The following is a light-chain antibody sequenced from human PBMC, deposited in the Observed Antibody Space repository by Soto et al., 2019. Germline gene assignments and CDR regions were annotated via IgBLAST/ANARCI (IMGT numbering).Light chain of an antibody. CDR1: QSVSSSY. CDR3: QQYGSSPWT. V-gene: IGKV3-20*01. Sequence: EIVLTQSPGTLSLSPGERATLSCRASQSVSSSYLAWYQQKPGQAPRLLIYGASSRATGIPDRFSGSGSGRDFPLTISRLEPEDVAVYYCQQYGSSPWTFGQGTKVEIK. CDR2: GAS. J-gene: IGKJ1*01.